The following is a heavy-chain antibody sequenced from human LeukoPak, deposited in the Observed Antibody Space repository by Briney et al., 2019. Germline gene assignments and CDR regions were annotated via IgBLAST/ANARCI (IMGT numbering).Heavy chain of an antibody. CDR3: ARYSYYDFWSGYLYYFDY. J-gene: IGHJ4*02. Sequence: GGSLRLSCAASGFTFSDYYMSWIRQAPGKGLEWDSYISSSGSTIYYADSVKGRFTISRDNAKNSLYLQMNSLRAEDTAVYYCARYSYYDFWSGYLYYFDYWGQGTLVTVS. D-gene: IGHD3-3*01. CDR1: GFTFSDYY. V-gene: IGHV3-11*04. CDR2: ISSSGSTI.